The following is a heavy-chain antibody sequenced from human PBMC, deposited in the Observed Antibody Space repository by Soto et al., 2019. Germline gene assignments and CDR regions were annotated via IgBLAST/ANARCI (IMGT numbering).Heavy chain of an antibody. CDR2: ISSSSSYI. Sequence: GGSLRLSCAASGFTFSSYSMNWVRQAPGKGLEWVSSISSSSSYIYYADSVKGRFTISRDNAKNSLYLQMNSLRAEDTAVYYCARDMRFGELYYYYGMDVWGQGTTVTVSS. CDR3: ARDMRFGELYYYYGMDV. J-gene: IGHJ6*02. CDR1: GFTFSSYS. D-gene: IGHD3-10*01. V-gene: IGHV3-21*01.